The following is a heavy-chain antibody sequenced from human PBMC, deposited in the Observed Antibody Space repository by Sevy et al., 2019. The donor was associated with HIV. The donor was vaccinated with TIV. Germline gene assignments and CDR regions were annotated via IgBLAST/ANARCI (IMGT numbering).Heavy chain of an antibody. CDR2: INEDGKTK. J-gene: IGHJ4*02. Sequence: GGSLRLSCAASGFTFSGYWMHWVRHAPGKGLEWVANINEDGKTKYYVDSVKGRFSISRDNARNSLFLQMNNLRVDDTARYFCARAIGAGAAYWGQGTLVTVSS. CDR3: ARAIGAGAAY. CDR1: GFTFSGYW. V-gene: IGHV3-7*03. D-gene: IGHD3-3*01.